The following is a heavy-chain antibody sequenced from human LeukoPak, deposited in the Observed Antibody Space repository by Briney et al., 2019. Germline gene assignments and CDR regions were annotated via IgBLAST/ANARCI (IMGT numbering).Heavy chain of an antibody. V-gene: IGHV4-31*03. CDR3: ARDYSGYNRLDH. D-gene: IGHD5-12*01. J-gene: IGHJ4*02. Sequence: SETLSLTCTVSGGSMSSGAYYWTWIRQYPGKGLEWIGYIYYSGTTYYNPSLKSRITISVDTSKDQFSLRLSSVTAADTAVYYCARDYSGYNRLDHWGQGTLVTVSS. CDR2: IYYSGTT. CDR1: GGSMSSGAYY.